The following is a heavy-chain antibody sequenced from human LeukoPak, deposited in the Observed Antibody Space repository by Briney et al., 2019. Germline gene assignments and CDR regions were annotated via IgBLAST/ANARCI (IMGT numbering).Heavy chain of an antibody. D-gene: IGHD1-26*01. CDR2: ISSNGGST. V-gene: IGHV3-64*01. CDR1: GFTFSSYA. Sequence: GGSLRLSCAASGFTFSSYAMHWVRQAPGKGLEYVSAISSNGGSTYYANSVKGRFTISRDNSKNTLYLQMGSLRAEDMAVYYCARDSGSYSGDYWGQGTLVTVSS. J-gene: IGHJ4*02. CDR3: ARDSGSYSGDY.